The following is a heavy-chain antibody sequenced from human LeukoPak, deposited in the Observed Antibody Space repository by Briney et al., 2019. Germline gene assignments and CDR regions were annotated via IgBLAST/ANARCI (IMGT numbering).Heavy chain of an antibody. CDR1: GGSFSGYY. V-gene: IGHV4-34*01. Sequence: SETLSLTCAVYGGSFSGYYWSWIRQPPGEGLEWIGEIKHSGSTNYNPSLKSRVTISVDTSKNQFSLKLSSVTAADTAVYYCAREGDGYNLFDYWGQGTLVTVSS. D-gene: IGHD5-24*01. CDR2: IKHSGST. J-gene: IGHJ4*02. CDR3: AREGDGYNLFDY.